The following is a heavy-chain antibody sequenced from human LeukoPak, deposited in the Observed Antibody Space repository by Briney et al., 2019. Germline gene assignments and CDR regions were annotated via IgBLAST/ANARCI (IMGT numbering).Heavy chain of an antibody. CDR3: TVGAPLDAFDI. J-gene: IGHJ3*02. V-gene: IGHV3-73*01. Sequence: PGGSLKLSCAASGFTFSGSAMHWVRQASGKGLEWVGRIRSKANSYATAYATSVKGRFTISRDDSKNTAYLQMNSLKTEDTAVYYCTVGAPLDAFDIWGQGTMVTVSS. D-gene: IGHD3-10*01. CDR1: GFTFSGSA. CDR2: IRSKANSYAT.